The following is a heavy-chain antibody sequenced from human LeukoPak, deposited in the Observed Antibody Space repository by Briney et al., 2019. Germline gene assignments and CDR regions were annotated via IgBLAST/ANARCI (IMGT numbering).Heavy chain of an antibody. D-gene: IGHD6-19*01. Sequence: ASVKVSCKASGYTFTSYGISRVRQAPGQGLEWMGWISAYNGNTNYAQKLQGRVTMTTDTSTSTAYMELRSLRSDDTAVYYCARDLRIAVAGPFDYWGQGTLVTVSS. V-gene: IGHV1-18*01. CDR2: ISAYNGNT. CDR3: ARDLRIAVAGPFDY. CDR1: GYTFTSYG. J-gene: IGHJ4*02.